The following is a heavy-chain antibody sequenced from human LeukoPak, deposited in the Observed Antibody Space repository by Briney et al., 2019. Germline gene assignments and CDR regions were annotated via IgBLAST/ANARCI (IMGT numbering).Heavy chain of an antibody. CDR1: GGSISSYY. V-gene: IGHV4-4*09. D-gene: IGHD3-3*01. Sequence: SETLSLTCAVSGGSISSYYWSWIRQPPGKGLEWIGCMYSSGSTNYNPSLKSRVTISTDTSKNQFSLKLSSVTAADTAVYYCAKDKWSGGYNWFDPWGQGTLVTVSS. CDR2: MYSSGST. CDR3: AKDKWSGGYNWFDP. J-gene: IGHJ5*02.